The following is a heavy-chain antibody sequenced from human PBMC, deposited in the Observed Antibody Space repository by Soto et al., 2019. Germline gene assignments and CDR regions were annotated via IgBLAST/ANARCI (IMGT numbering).Heavy chain of an antibody. Sequence: QAQLVQSGAEVRKPGASVKVSCKASGYTFTTYDINWVRQAPGQGLEWLGWMDPNSGSTGYAQNFQGRITMTRNLSRNTAHMELSSLQSEDPAVYYCARERKFDFWRKGLDVWGQGPTVTVSS. CDR1: GYTFTTYD. CDR3: ARERKFDFWRKGLDV. CDR2: MDPNSGST. D-gene: IGHD3-3*01. V-gene: IGHV1-8*01. J-gene: IGHJ6*02.